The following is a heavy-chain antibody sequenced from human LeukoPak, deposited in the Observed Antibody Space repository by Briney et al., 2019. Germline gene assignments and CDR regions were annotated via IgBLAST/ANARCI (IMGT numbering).Heavy chain of an antibody. Sequence: PSETLSLTCAVYGGSFSGYYWSWIRQPPGKGLEWIGEINHSGSANYNPSLKSRVTISVDTSKNQFSLKLSSVTAADTAVYYCARGTGIAAAGSSYFDYWGQGTLVTVSS. CDR2: INHSGSA. CDR3: ARGTGIAAAGSSYFDY. V-gene: IGHV4-34*01. J-gene: IGHJ4*02. D-gene: IGHD6-13*01. CDR1: GGSFSGYY.